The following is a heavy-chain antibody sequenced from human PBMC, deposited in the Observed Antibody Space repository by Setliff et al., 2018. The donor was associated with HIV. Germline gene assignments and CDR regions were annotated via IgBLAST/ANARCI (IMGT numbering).Heavy chain of an antibody. Sequence: SETLSLTCTVSGGSISGGSYYWSWIRQPAGKGLEWIGRIYTSGSTNYNPSLKSRVTISVDTSKNQFSLKLSSVTAADTAVYYCARAGRVVVVAAPYYYYGMDVWGQGTTVTVSS. D-gene: IGHD2-15*01. V-gene: IGHV4-61*02. J-gene: IGHJ6*02. CDR2: IYTSGST. CDR3: ARAGRVVVVAAPYYYYGMDV. CDR1: GGSISGGSYY.